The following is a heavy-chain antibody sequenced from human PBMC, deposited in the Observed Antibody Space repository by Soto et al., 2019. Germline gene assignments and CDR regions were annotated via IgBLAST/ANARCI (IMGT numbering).Heavy chain of an antibody. CDR3: ARDMADDCSSTSCYNWFDP. CDR2: IIPIFGTA. CDR1: GGTFSSYA. J-gene: IGHJ5*02. Sequence: QVQLVQSGAEVKKPGSSVKVSCKASGGTFSSYAISWVRQAPGQGLEWMGGIIPIFGTANYAQKFQGRVTLTADESTSTAYMELSSLRSEDTAVYYCARDMADDCSSTSCYNWFDPWGQGTLVTVSS. V-gene: IGHV1-69*01. D-gene: IGHD2-2*01.